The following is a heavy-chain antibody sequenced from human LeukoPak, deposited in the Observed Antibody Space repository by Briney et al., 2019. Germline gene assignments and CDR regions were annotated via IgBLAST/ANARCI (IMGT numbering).Heavy chain of an antibody. Sequence: GGSLRLSCAASGFPFTIYAMSWVRQAPGKGLEWVSTLSGSGGSTYYADSVKGRFTISRDNSKNTLYLQMNSLRAGDTAVYYCARGGPRHPLIYWGQGTLVTVSS. J-gene: IGHJ4*02. CDR2: LSGSGGST. CDR3: ARGGPRHPLIY. CDR1: GFPFTIYA. D-gene: IGHD5-12*01. V-gene: IGHV3-23*01.